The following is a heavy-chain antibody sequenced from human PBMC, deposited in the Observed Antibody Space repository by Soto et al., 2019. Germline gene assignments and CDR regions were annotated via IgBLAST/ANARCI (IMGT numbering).Heavy chain of an antibody. CDR1: GYTFIRYG. V-gene: IGHV1-18*01. J-gene: IGHJ6*02. D-gene: IGHD3-16*01. Sequence: QVQLVQSAGEVKKPGASVKVSCKASGYTFIRYGITWVRQAPGQGLEWMGWISPYNDYTIYAQKLQGRVTMTTDTPTXTXDXXLRSMKSDDTAVYYCARGGYYDNTWGKLRHYGLDVWGQGTSVTVSS. CDR3: ARGGYYDNTWGKLRHYGLDV. CDR2: ISPYNDYT.